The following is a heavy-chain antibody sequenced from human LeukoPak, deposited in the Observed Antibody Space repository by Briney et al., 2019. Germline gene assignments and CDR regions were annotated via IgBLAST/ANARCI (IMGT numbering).Heavy chain of an antibody. D-gene: IGHD3-22*01. J-gene: IGHJ4*02. CDR1: GFTFSSYE. CDR3: ARDRGRSGYPAFDY. V-gene: IGHV3-48*03. CDR2: ISSSGSTI. Sequence: GGSLRLSCAASGFTFSSYEMNWVRQAPGKGLEWVSYISSSGSTIYYADSVKGRFTISRDNAKNSLYLQMNSLRAEDTAVYYCARDRGRSGYPAFDYWGQGTLVTVSS.